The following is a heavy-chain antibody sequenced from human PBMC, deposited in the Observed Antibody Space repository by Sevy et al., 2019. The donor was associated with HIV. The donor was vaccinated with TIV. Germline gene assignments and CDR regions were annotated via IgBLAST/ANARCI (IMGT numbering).Heavy chain of an antibody. CDR2: LYSAGST. D-gene: IGHD3-10*01. J-gene: IGHJ5*02. CDR3: ARDPPKGSRGSWFDT. CDR1: GLTVSSNY. Sequence: GGSLRLSCAASGLTVSSNYMSWVRQAPGKGLESVSTLYSAGSTFYAESVKGRFTISRDNSKNTLYLQMNSLRAEDTAVYYCARDPPKGSRGSWFDTWGQGTLVTVSS. V-gene: IGHV3-53*01.